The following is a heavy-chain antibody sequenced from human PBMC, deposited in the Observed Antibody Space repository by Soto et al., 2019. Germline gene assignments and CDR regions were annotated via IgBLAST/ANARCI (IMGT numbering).Heavy chain of an antibody. CDR1: GGSVTSGGYY. J-gene: IGHJ5*01. CDR2: IYSSGDT. V-gene: IGHV4-31*03. CDR3: TRVWGPPVPHGYDS. Sequence: QVQLQESGPGLVRPSQTLSLTCTVSGGSVTSGGYYWSWIRHCPGKGLEWIGYIYSSGDTNYNPSLNSRVAMSVDTSKNQFFLLLTSVTVADTAIYYCTRVWGPPVPHGYDSWGQGILVTVSS. D-gene: IGHD7-27*01.